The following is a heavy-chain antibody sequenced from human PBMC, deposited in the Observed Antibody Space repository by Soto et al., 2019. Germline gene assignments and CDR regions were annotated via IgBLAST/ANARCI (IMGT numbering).Heavy chain of an antibody. CDR2: IIPIFGTA. D-gene: IGHD2-21*02. Sequence: QVQLVQSGAEVKKPGSSVKVSCKASGGTFSSYAISWVRQAPGQGLEWMGGIIPIFGTANYAQKFQGRVTITADKSTSTAYMELSSLRSEDTAVYYCARRGVRSQSQYCGSDCYYYYYYGMDVWGQGTTVTVSS. J-gene: IGHJ6*02. CDR3: ARRGVRSQSQYCGSDCYYYYYYGMDV. CDR1: GGTFSSYA. V-gene: IGHV1-69*06.